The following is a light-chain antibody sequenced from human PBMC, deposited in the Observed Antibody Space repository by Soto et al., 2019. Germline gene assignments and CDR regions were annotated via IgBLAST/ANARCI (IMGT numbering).Light chain of an antibody. CDR3: SSYAGSNTYV. CDR1: SSDVGGYTY. V-gene: IGLV2-8*01. J-gene: IGLJ1*01. Sequence: QSVLTQPPSASGSPGQSVTISCTGTSSDVGGYTYVSWYQQHPGKAPKLLIYVVTKRPSGVPDRVSGSKSGNTASLTVSGLQAEDEADYFCSSYAGSNTYVFGTGTKLTVL. CDR2: VVT.